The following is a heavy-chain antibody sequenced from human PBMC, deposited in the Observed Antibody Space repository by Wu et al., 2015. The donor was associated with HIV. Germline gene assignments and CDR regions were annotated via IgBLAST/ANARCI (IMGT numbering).Heavy chain of an antibody. Sequence: QVQLVQSGAEVKKPGSSVKVSCKASGGTFSSYAISWVRQAPGQGLEWMGGIIPIFGTANYAQKFQGRVTITTDESTSTAYMELSSLRSEDTAVYYCASTDGDDGELRGPYYYYGMDVWGQGTTVTVSS. J-gene: IGHJ6*02. V-gene: IGHV1-69*05. CDR3: ASTDGDDGELRGPYYYYGMDV. CDR2: IIPIFGTA. D-gene: IGHD1-26*01. CDR1: GGTFSSYA.